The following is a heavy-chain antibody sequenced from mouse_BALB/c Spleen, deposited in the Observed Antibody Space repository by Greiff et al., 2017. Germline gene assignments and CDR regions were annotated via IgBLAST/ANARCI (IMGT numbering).Heavy chain of an antibody. Sequence: DVQLVESGGGLVKPGGSLKLSCAASGFTFSSYAMSWVRQTPEKRLEWVASISSGGSTYYPDSVKGRFTISRDNARNILYLQMSSLRSEDTAMYYCARGGVAAFDYWGQGTTLTVSS. J-gene: IGHJ2*01. CDR3: ARGGVAAFDY. V-gene: IGHV5-6-5*01. CDR1: GFTFSSYA. CDR2: ISSGGST. D-gene: IGHD1-1*01.